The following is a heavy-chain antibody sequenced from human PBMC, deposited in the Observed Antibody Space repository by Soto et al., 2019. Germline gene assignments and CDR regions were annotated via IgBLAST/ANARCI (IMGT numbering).Heavy chain of an antibody. CDR3: EKDAVSGDDVWLVDH. CDR1: GFTFSSYA. Sequence: GGSLRLSCTASGFTFSSYAMIWGRQAPGKGLEWVAGLYGSGRGIFYADSVKGRFTISRDNSENSVYLQMNSLRVEDTAVHYCEKDAVSGDDVWLVDHCGQGTVVTVYS. D-gene: IGHD2-21*02. CDR2: LYGSGRGI. J-gene: IGHJ4*02. V-gene: IGHV3-23*01.